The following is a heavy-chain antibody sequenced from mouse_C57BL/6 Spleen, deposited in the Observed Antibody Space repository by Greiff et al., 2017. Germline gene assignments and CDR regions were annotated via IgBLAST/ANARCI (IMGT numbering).Heavy chain of an antibody. V-gene: IGHV1-26*01. CDR1: GYTFTDYY. J-gene: IGHJ2*01. Sequence: VQLQQSGPELVKPGASVKISCKASGYTFTDYYMNWVKQSHGKSLEWIGDINPNNGGTSYNQKFKGKATLTVDKSSSTAYMELRSLTSEDSAVYYCASGEWLLDYWGQGTTLTVSS. CDR2: INPNNGGT. D-gene: IGHD2-3*01. CDR3: ASGEWLLDY.